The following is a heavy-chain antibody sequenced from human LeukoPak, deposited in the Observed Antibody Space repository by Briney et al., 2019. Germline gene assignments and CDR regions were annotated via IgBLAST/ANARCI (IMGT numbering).Heavy chain of an antibody. Sequence: GGSLRLSCAASGFAFSTYAMNWVRQAPGKGLEWVSAISGSGAKTYYADFVKGRFTISRDNSKNTLYLQMNSLRAEDTAVYYCAKEYSGSFSPFPSYFDYWGQGTLVTVSS. CDR1: GFAFSTYA. D-gene: IGHD1-26*01. J-gene: IGHJ4*02. V-gene: IGHV3-23*01. CDR2: ISGSGAKT. CDR3: AKEYSGSFSPFPSYFDY.